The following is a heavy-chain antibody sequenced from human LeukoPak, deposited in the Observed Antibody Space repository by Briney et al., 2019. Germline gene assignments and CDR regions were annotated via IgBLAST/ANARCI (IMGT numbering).Heavy chain of an antibody. CDR3: ARSYCSSTSCYKLFDY. CDR1: GFTFSDYY. V-gene: IGHV3-11*01. J-gene: IGHJ4*02. CDR2: ISSSGSTI. Sequence: PGGSLRLSCAASGFTFSDYYMSWIRQAPGKGLEWVSYISSSGSTIYYADSVKGRFTISRDNAKNSLYLQMNSLRAEDTAVYYCARSYCSSTSCYKLFDYWGQGTLVTVSP. D-gene: IGHD2-2*02.